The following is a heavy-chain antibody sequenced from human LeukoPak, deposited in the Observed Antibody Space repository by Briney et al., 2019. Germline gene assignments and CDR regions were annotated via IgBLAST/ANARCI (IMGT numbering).Heavy chain of an antibody. J-gene: IGHJ4*02. CDR2: FDPEDGET. CDR3: ATGGPRQWLAEYYFDY. D-gene: IGHD6-19*01. Sequence: ASVKVSCKVSGYTLTELSMHWVRQAPGKGLEWMGGFDPEDGETIYAQKFQGRVTMTEDTSTDTAYMELSSLRSEDTAVYYCATGGPRQWLAEYYFDYWAREPWSPSPQ. V-gene: IGHV1-24*01. CDR1: GYTLTELS.